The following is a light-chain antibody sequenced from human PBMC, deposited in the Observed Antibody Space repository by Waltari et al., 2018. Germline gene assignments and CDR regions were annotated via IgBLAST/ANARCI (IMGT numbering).Light chain of an antibody. CDR1: QSLVHSNGNTY. Sequence: DVVMTQSPLCLPITPGQPASISCRSSQSLVHSNGNTYLSWYHQKPGQPPRRLIYEVSKQDSGVPDRFSGSGAGTDFTLKISRVEAEDVGVYYCGQGTHLPMYSFGQGTKVEIK. CDR2: EVS. CDR3: GQGTHLPMYS. J-gene: IGKJ2*03. V-gene: IGKV2-30*02.